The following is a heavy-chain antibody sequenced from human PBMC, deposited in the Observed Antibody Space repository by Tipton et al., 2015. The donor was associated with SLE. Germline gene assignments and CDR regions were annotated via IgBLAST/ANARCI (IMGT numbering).Heavy chain of an antibody. D-gene: IGHD3-3*01. Sequence: SLRLSCAASGFIFSSYEMNWVRQAPGKGLEWVSYISSSGSTIYYADSVKGRFTISRDNAKNPLYLQLNSLRAEDTAVYYCATGRKGAFWSFDYWGQGTLVTVSS. CDR3: ATGRKGAFWSFDY. J-gene: IGHJ4*02. V-gene: IGHV3-48*03. CDR1: GFIFSSYE. CDR2: ISSSGSTI.